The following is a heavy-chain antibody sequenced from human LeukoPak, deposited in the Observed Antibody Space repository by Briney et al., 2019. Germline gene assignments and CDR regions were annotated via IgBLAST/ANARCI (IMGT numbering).Heavy chain of an antibody. CDR1: GLAFSAYK. CDR3: ARAIWTVTTGLDAFDI. D-gene: IGHD4-17*01. CDR2: ISSSGSII. Sequence: PGGSLRLSCAASGLAFSAYKMHWVRQAPGKGLEWVSYISSSGSIIYYADSVKGRFTISRDNAMNSLYLQMNSLRAEDTAVYYCARAIWTVTTGLDAFDIWGQGTMVTVSS. J-gene: IGHJ3*02. V-gene: IGHV3-11*01.